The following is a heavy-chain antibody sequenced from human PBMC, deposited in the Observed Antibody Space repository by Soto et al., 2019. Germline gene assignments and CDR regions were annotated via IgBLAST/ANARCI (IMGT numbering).Heavy chain of an antibody. CDR3: AILGTYYFDNSDNYFDF. V-gene: IGHV1-3*05. J-gene: IGHJ4*02. D-gene: IGHD3-22*01. CDR1: GYTLTRYS. Sequence: QVQLVQSGAEEMKPGASVKVSCKASGYTLTRYSIHWVRQAPGQRLEWMGWINAGNGNTKFSQKFQGRVTVTRXTSASTAYMELRGLRSEDTAVYYCAILGTYYFDNSDNYFDFWGQGTLVTVSS. CDR2: INAGNGNT.